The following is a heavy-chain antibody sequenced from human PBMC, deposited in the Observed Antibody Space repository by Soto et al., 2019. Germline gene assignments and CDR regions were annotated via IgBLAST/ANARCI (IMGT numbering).Heavy chain of an antibody. CDR2: IYYSGST. CDR3: ARSGYSYGPNPLLY. J-gene: IGHJ4*02. V-gene: IGHV4-31*03. D-gene: IGHD5-18*01. Sequence: QVQLQESGPGLVKPSQTLSLTCTVSGGSISSGVYYWSWIRQHPGKGPEWIGYIYYSGSTYYNPSRTSRVTISVDTSKNQFSLKLSSVTAADTAVYYCARSGYSYGPNPLLYWGQGTLVTVSS. CDR1: GGSISSGVYY.